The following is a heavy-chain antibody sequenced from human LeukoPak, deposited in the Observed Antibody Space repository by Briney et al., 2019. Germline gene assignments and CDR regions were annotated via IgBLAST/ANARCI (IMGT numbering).Heavy chain of an antibody. CDR2: SSSDGNNE. D-gene: IGHD1-26*01. CDR3: ARGSATTLYYYYYMDV. Sequence: GGSLRLSCAASGFSFSNNPMHWVRQAPGRGLEWVAVSSSDGNNEYYADSVKGRFTISRDNSKNTLYLQMNSLRPEDTAEYYCARGSATTLYYYYYMDVWGKGTTVTVSS. CDR1: GFSFSNNP. J-gene: IGHJ6*03. V-gene: IGHV3-30*01.